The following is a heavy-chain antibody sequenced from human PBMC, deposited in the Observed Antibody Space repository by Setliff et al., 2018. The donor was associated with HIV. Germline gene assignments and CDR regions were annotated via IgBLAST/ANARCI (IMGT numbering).Heavy chain of an antibody. CDR2: MYYTGSS. CDR1: GGSTDSGSYY. J-gene: IGHJ4*02. CDR3: ARDGGSSGWYFVLGYSDY. Sequence: SETLSLTCTVAGGSTDSGSYYWAWIRQPPGKGLEWIGSMYYTGSSYYNRSLKSRVTISIDTSKIQFSLKLNSVTAADTAMYYCARDGGSSGWYFVLGYSDYWGPGTLVTVSS. D-gene: IGHD6-19*01. V-gene: IGHV4-39*02.